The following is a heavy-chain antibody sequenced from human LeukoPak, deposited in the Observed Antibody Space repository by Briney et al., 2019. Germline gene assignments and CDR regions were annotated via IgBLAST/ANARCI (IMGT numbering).Heavy chain of an antibody. CDR1: GGSFSAYY. Sequence: SETLSLTCAVYGGSFSAYYWNWIRQPPGKGLEWIGEINHSGGTNYSPSLKSRVTISVDTSKNQFSLRLSSVTAADTAVYYCARGPLVTHYPRLFDYWGQGTLVTVSS. D-gene: IGHD2-21*02. V-gene: IGHV4-34*01. CDR3: ARGPLVTHYPRLFDY. J-gene: IGHJ4*02. CDR2: INHSGGT.